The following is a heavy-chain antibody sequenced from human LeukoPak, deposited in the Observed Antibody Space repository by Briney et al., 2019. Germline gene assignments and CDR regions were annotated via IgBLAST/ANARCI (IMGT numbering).Heavy chain of an antibody. V-gene: IGHV1-18*01. CDR3: ARARLWFGELLFPQFDY. Sequence: ASVKVSCKASGYTFTSYGISWVRQAPGQGLEWMGWISAYNGNTNYAQKLQGRVTMTTDTSTSTAYMELRSLRSDDTAVYYCARARLWFGELLFPQFDYWGQGTLVTVSS. J-gene: IGHJ4*02. CDR1: GYTFTSYG. D-gene: IGHD3-10*01. CDR2: ISAYNGNT.